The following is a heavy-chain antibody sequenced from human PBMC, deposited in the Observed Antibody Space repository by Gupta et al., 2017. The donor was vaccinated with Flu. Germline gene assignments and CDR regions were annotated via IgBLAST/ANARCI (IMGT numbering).Heavy chain of an antibody. D-gene: IGHD1-7*01. V-gene: IGHV1-2*02. CDR2: INPNSGGT. J-gene: IGHJ3*02. Sequence: MHWVRQAPGQGLEWVGWINPNSGGTNYAQKFQGRVTMTRDTSISTAYMELSRLRSDDTAVYYCAREDHQELGRNAFDMWGQGTMVTVSS. CDR3: AREDHQELGRNAFDM.